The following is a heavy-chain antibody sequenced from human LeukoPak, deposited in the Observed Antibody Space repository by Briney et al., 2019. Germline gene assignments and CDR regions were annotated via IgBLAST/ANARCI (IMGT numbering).Heavy chain of an antibody. Sequence: GGSLRLSCAASGFTFADYAMHWVRQAPGKGLEWVSLIAGNGDSTYYADSVKGRFTISRDNSKNSLYLQMNSLRTEDTALYYCAKVILRYFDWFDNAFDIWGQGTMVTVSS. J-gene: IGHJ3*02. CDR1: GFTFADYA. CDR2: IAGNGDST. CDR3: AKVILRYFDWFDNAFDI. D-gene: IGHD3-9*01. V-gene: IGHV3-43*02.